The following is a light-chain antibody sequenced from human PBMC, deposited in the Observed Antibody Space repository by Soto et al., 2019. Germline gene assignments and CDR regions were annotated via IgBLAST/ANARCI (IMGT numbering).Light chain of an antibody. V-gene: IGLV2-14*01. CDR2: DVT. J-gene: IGLJ1*01. CDR3: SSYTSSSTYV. CDR1: RSDVGGYNY. Sequence: QSVLTQPVSVSGSPGQSITISCTGTRSDVGGYNYVYWHQQHPGKAPKLMIYDVTNRPSGVSDRFSGSKSGNTASLTISGLQAEDEADYYCSSYTSSSTYVFGAGTNVTVL.